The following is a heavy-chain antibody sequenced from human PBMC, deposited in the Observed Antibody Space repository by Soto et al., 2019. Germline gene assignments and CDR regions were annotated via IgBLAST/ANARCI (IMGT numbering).Heavy chain of an antibody. Sequence: EVKLVESGGGLVQPGGSLRLSCAASGLTFSSCWMSWVRQTPGEGLEWVATINPDGNKKYYVDSVKGRCTMSRDNAKNSLYLQLNTVRADDAAVYYCARIFSYYFAYWGQGTLVTVSS. D-gene: IGHD6-6*01. J-gene: IGHJ4*02. CDR3: ARIFSYYFAY. V-gene: IGHV3-7*05. CDR1: GLTFSSCW. CDR2: INPDGNKK.